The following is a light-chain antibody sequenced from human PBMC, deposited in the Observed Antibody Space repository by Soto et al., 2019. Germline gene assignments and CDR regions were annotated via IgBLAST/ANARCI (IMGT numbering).Light chain of an antibody. V-gene: IGLV2-23*01. J-gene: IGLJ1*01. CDR1: SSDVGSYNS. CDR3: CSYAGNPYV. CDR2: EGS. Sequence: QSVLTQPASVSGSPGQSIAISCTGTSSDVGSYNSVSWYQQHPGKAPKLMIYEGSKRPSGDSDRFSGSKSGNTASLTISGLQAEDEADYYCCSYAGNPYVFGTGTKVTVL.